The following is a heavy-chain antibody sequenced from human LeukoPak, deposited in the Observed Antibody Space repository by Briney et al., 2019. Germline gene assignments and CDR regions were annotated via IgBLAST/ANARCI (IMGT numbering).Heavy chain of an antibody. V-gene: IGHV1-2*02. CDR3: ARDWEQGYVLLWFGELPDY. CDR2: INPNSGGT. D-gene: IGHD3-10*01. J-gene: IGHJ4*02. Sequence: GASVKVSCKASGYTFTGYYMHWVRQAPGQGLEWVGWINPNSGGTNYAQKFQGRVTMTRDTSISTAYMELSRLRSDDTAVYYCARDWEQGYVLLWFGELPDYWGQGTLVTVSS. CDR1: GYTFTGYY.